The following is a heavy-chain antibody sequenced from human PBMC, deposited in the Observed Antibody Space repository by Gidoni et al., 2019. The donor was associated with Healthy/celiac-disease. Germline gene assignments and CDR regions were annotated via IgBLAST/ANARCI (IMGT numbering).Heavy chain of an antibody. CDR2: LDWDDDK. V-gene: IGHV2-70*15. CDR1: GFSLSTSGMC. D-gene: IGHD5-12*01. J-gene: IGHJ6*02. Sequence: QVTLRESGPALVKPTQTLTLTCTFSGFSLSTSGMCVSWIRQPPGKALEWLARLDWDDDKYYSTSLKTSLTISKDTSKTQVVLTMTNMDPVDTATYYWPRSRRDGYNRNYYYSGMDVWGQGTTVTVSS. CDR3: PRSRRDGYNRNYYYSGMDV.